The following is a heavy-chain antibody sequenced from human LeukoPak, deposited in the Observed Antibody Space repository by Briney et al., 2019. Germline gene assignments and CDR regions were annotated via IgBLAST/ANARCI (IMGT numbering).Heavy chain of an antibody. CDR3: ARGGIQFDY. CDR1: GYSISSGYY. V-gene: IGHV4-38-2*01. Sequence: SETLSLTCAVSGYSISSGYYWGWIRQPPGKGLEWIGSVYHSGSTYYNPSLKSRVTISVDTSKNQFSLKLSSVTAADTAVYYCARGGIQFDYWGQGTLVTVSS. D-gene: IGHD3-16*01. J-gene: IGHJ4*02. CDR2: VYHSGST.